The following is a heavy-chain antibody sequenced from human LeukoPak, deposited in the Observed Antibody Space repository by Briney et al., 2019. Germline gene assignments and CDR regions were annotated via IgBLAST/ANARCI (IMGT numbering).Heavy chain of an antibody. Sequence: PGGPLRLSCVASGFNYNTYWMSWVRQAPGKGLEWVANIKQDGSEKNYVDSVKGRFTISRDNAKNSLYLQMSSLRAEDTAIYYCTRDYRGTFDYWGQGTLVTVSS. CDR3: TRDYRGTFDY. CDR1: GFNYNTYW. CDR2: IKQDGSEK. D-gene: IGHD1-26*01. J-gene: IGHJ4*02. V-gene: IGHV3-7*03.